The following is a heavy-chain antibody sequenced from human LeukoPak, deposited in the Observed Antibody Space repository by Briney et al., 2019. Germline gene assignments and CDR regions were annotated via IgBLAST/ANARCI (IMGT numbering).Heavy chain of an antibody. CDR1: GGTFSSYA. J-gene: IGHJ3*02. CDR3: ARAWWSTGDDAFDI. D-gene: IGHD2-8*02. V-gene: IGHV1-69*05. Sequence: SVKVSCKASGGTFSSYAISWVRQAPGQGLEWMGGSIPIFGTANYAQKCQGRVTITTDESTSTAYMELSSLSSEDTAVYYCARAWWSTGDDAFDIWGQGTMVTVSS. CDR2: SIPIFGTA.